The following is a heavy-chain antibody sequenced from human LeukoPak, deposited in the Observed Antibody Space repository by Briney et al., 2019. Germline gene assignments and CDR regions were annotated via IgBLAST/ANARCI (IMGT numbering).Heavy chain of an antibody. Sequence: PGGSLRLSCAASGFTFSSYSMNWVRQAPGKGLEWVSYISSSSTIYYADSVKGRFTISRDNAKNSLYLQMNSLRAEDTAAYYCARDYDFWSGITGPFDYWGQGTLVTVSS. CDR3: ARDYDFWSGITGPFDY. D-gene: IGHD3-3*01. J-gene: IGHJ4*02. CDR1: GFTFSSYS. CDR2: ISSSSTI. V-gene: IGHV3-48*01.